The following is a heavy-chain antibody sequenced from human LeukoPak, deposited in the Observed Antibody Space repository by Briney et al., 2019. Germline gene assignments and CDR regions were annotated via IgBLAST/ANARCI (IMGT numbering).Heavy chain of an antibody. D-gene: IGHD3-22*01. CDR2: INHRGST. CDR3: ARVGDTSGYFQHFDY. Sequence: SETLSLTCSVSGYSISTDYYWGWIRQAPGKGLEWIGIINHRGSTNYNPSLKGRVTISPDTSKNQFSLKLSSVTAADTAVYYCARVGDTSGYFQHFDYWGQGTLVTVSS. V-gene: IGHV4-38-2*02. CDR1: GYSISTDYY. J-gene: IGHJ4*01.